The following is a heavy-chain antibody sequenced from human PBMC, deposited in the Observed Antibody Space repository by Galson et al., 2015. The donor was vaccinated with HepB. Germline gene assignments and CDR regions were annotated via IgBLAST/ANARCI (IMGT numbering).Heavy chain of an antibody. J-gene: IGHJ4*02. CDR1: GFTFSSYS. D-gene: IGHD3-22*01. Sequence: SLRLSCAASGFTFSSYSMNWVRQAPGKGLEWVSYISSSSSTIYYADSVKGRFTISRDNAKNSLYLQMNSLRDEDTAVYNCARELATFSYYYDSSDPSPAWGQGTLVTVSS. V-gene: IGHV3-48*02. CDR2: ISSSSSTI. CDR3: ARELATFSYYYDSSDPSPA.